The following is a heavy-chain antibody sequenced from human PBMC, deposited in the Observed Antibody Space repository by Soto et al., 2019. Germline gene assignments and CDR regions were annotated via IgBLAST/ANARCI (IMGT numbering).Heavy chain of an antibody. CDR3: ARDRGSSWLRMDAFDI. J-gene: IGHJ3*02. CDR2: ISYDGSNK. V-gene: IGHV3-30-3*01. Sequence: QVQLVESGGGVVQPGRSLRLSCAASGFTFSSYAMHWVRQAPGKGLEWVAVISYDGSNKYYADSVKGRFTISRDNSKNTLYLKINSLSGEDTAVYYCARDRGSSWLRMDAFDIWGQGTMVTVSS. D-gene: IGHD6-13*01. CDR1: GFTFSSYA.